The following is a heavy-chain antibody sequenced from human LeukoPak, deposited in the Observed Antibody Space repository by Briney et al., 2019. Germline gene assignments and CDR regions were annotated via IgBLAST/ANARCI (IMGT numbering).Heavy chain of an antibody. CDR1: GFTFKSYW. D-gene: IGHD2-2*01. CDR3: ARDPLRIVVVPAAAPNDYYYYGMDV. CDR2: INRDGGST. V-gene: IGHV3-74*01. Sequence: GSLRLSCAASGFTFKSYWMHLVRQAPGKGLVWVSSINRDGGSTSYADSVKRRFTISRDNAKNTLYLQMNSLRAEDTAVYYCARDPLRIVVVPAAAPNDYYYYGMDVWGQGTTVTVSS. J-gene: IGHJ6*02.